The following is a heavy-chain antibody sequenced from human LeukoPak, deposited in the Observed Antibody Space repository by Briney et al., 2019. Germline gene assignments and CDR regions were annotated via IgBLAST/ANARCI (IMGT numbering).Heavy chain of an antibody. J-gene: IGHJ4*02. D-gene: IGHD3-9*01. V-gene: IGHV3-23*01. CDR2: ISGSGIST. CDR1: GFSVSSYA. Sequence: GGSLRLSCAASGFSVSSYAMSWVRQAPRKGLEWVSGISGSGISTHYADSVKGRFTISRDKSKNTLYLQMNSLRVEDTAVYYCARAQYSDILTGPSDYWGQGTLVTVSS. CDR3: ARAQYSDILTGPSDY.